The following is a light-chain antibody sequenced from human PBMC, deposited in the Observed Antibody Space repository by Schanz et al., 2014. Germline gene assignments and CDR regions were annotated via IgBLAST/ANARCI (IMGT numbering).Light chain of an antibody. CDR2: AAS. J-gene: IGKJ1*01. CDR1: ETVVSN. CDR3: QQYNNWPPAT. V-gene: IGKV3-15*01. Sequence: ENVLTQSPDTLSLSPGERATLSCRASETVVSNSLAWFQQKPGKAPKLLIYAASSLQSGVPSRFSGSGSGTDFTLTISSLQSEDFAVYYCQQYNNWPPATFGQGTKVEIK.